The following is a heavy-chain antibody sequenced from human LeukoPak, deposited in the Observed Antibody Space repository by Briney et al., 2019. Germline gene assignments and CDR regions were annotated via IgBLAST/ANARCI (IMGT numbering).Heavy chain of an antibody. V-gene: IGHV4-31*03. J-gene: IGHJ3*02. CDR2: IYYSGST. D-gene: IGHD3-16*01. CDR1: GGSISSGGYY. CDR3: ARILGDSGAFDI. Sequence: PSETLSLTCTVSGGSISSGGYYWSWIRQHPGKGLEWIGYIYYSGSTYYNPSLKSRVTISVDRSKNQFSLKLSSVTAADTAVYYCARILGDSGAFDIWGQGTMVTVSS.